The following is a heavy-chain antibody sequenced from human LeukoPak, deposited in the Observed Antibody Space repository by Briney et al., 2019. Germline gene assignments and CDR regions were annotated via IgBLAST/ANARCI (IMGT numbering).Heavy chain of an antibody. D-gene: IGHD3-10*01. J-gene: IGHJ3*02. CDR2: IYAGDSDT. V-gene: IGHV5-51*01. Sequence: GESLKISCKGSGYSFSSYWICWLRQMPGKGLEWMGIIYAGDSDTRYSPSFQGQVTISADTSISTAYLQWSSLKAADTAMYYCARQGRGSGNYGAFDIWGQGTMVTVSS. CDR1: GYSFSSYW. CDR3: ARQGRGSGNYGAFDI.